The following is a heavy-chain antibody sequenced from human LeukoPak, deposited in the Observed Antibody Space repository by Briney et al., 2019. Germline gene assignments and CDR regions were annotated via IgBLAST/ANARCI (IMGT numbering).Heavy chain of an antibody. CDR2: IYSSGNT. V-gene: IGHV4-4*07. D-gene: IGHD1-26*01. Sequence: PSETLSLTCTVSGASISSYYWTWIRQPAGKGLEWIGRIYSSGNTNYNPSLESRVTMSIDTSKNQFSLKLSSVTAADTAVYYCARERGNLRGDAFDIWGQGTMVTVSS. CDR1: GASISSYY. CDR3: ARERGNLRGDAFDI. J-gene: IGHJ3*02.